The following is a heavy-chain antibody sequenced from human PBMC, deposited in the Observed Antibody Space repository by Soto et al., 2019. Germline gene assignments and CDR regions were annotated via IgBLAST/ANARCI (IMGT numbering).Heavy chain of an antibody. Sequence: GGSLRLSCAASGFTFSSYGMHWVRQAPGKGLEWVAVIWYDGSNKYYADSVKGRFTISRDNSKNTLYLQMNSLRAEDTAVYYCARDKAPDYYYGMDVWGQGTTVTVSS. CDR2: IWYDGSNK. CDR3: ARDKAPDYYYGMDV. J-gene: IGHJ6*02. V-gene: IGHV3-33*01. CDR1: GFTFSSYG.